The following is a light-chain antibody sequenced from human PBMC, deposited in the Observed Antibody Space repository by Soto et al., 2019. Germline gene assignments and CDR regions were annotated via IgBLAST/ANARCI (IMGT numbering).Light chain of an antibody. CDR1: QSVSSSY. CDR2: GAS. CDR3: QQYNNWPPWT. J-gene: IGKJ1*01. Sequence: EIVLTQSPGTLSLSPGERATLSCRASQSVSSSYLAWYQQKPGQAPRLLIYGASRRATGIPDRFSGSASGTDFTLTISRLEPEDFAVYYCQQYNNWPPWTFGQGTKVDIK. V-gene: IGKV3-20*01.